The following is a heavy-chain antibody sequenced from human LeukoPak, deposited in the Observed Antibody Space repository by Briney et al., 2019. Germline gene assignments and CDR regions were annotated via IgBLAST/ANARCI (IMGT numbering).Heavy chain of an antibody. Sequence: GESLKISCKGSGYTFGTYWIAWVRQMPGKGLEWMGIIYPGDSDTTYSPSFQGQVTISADKSISTAYLQWSSLKASDTAIYFCARLGLTGTALYYFEYWGQGTLVTVSS. CDR2: IYPGDSDT. D-gene: IGHD1-20*01. J-gene: IGHJ4*02. CDR3: ARLGLTGTALYYFEY. CDR1: GYTFGTYW. V-gene: IGHV5-51*01.